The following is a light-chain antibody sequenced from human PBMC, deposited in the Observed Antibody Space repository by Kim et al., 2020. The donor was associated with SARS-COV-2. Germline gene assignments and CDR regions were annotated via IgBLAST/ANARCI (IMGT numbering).Light chain of an antibody. J-gene: IGKJ2*01. CDR1: QSVSSSY. V-gene: IGKV3-20*01. CDR2: GAS. CDR3: QHYDNSPL. Sequence: SVSPWERATLSCRVSQSVSSSYLTWYQQTPGQAPRLLIYGASNRATGIPDRFSVSGSGTDFTLTISRLEPEDFAVYYCQHYDNSPLFGQGTKLEI.